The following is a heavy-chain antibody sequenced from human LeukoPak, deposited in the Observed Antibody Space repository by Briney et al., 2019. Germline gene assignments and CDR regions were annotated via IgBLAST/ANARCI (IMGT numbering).Heavy chain of an antibody. D-gene: IGHD3-22*01. Sequence: GGSLRLSCTSSGFTFSDYYMSWIRQAPGKGLEWVSYVSQSGTTIYYADSVKGRFTISRDNAENSLYLQMNSLRAEDTAVYYCASDVRITVNWGQGTLVTVSS. J-gene: IGHJ4*02. CDR1: GFTFSDYY. CDR2: VSQSGTTI. CDR3: ASDVRITVN. V-gene: IGHV3-11*04.